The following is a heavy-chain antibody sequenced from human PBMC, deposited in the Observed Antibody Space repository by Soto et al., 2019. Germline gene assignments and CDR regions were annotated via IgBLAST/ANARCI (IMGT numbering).Heavy chain of an antibody. CDR2: INHSGST. J-gene: IGHJ4*02. V-gene: IGHV4-34*01. D-gene: IGHD5-18*01. CDR1: GGSFSGYY. CDR3: ASSRGYSYGYVDY. Sequence: QVQLQQWGAGLLKPSETLSLTCAVYGGSFSGYYWSWIRQPPGKGLEWIGEINHSGSTNYNPSLKSRVTISVDTFKNEFSLKLSSVTAADTAVYYCASSRGYSYGYVDYWGQGTLVTVSS.